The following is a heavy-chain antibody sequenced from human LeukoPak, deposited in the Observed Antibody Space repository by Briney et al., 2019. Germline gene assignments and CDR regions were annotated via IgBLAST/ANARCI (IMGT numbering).Heavy chain of an antibody. D-gene: IGHD3-22*01. CDR3: ARGSHYYDSRAAFDI. J-gene: IGHJ3*02. V-gene: IGHV4-39*07. CDR2: IYDSGST. CDR1: GGSIRSSYYY. Sequence: PSETLSLTCTVSGGSIRSSYYYWGWIRQPPGKGLEWIGSIYDSGSTYYNPSLKSRVTISVDTSKNQFSLKLSSVTAADTAVYYCARGSHYYDSRAAFDIWGQGTMVTVSS.